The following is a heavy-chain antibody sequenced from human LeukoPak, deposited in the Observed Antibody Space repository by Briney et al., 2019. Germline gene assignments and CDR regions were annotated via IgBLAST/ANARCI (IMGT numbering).Heavy chain of an antibody. D-gene: IGHD3-10*01. V-gene: IGHV4-38-2*02. CDR1: RYDINSVYY. CDR3: ARAGGYYGSGSFLDY. J-gene: IGHJ4*02. CDR2: IYHSGST. Sequence: PSETLSLTCTVSRYDINSVYYWGWIRQPPGKGLEWIGSIYHSGSTYYNASLKSRDTISMDTSRNKFSLNLNSVTAADTAVYYCARAGGYYGSGSFLDYWGQGLLVTVSS.